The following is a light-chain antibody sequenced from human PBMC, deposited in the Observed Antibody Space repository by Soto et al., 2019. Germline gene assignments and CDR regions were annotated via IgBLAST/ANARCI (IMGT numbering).Light chain of an antibody. Sequence: EIVLTQSTGTLSLSPGERATLACRASQSVSSSYLAWYQQKPGQAPRLLIYGASSRATGIPDRFSGSGSGTDFTFTISRLEPEDFAVYYCQQYGSSPRTFGQGTKVEIE. CDR2: GAS. J-gene: IGKJ1*01. CDR1: QSVSSSY. V-gene: IGKV3-20*01. CDR3: QQYGSSPRT.